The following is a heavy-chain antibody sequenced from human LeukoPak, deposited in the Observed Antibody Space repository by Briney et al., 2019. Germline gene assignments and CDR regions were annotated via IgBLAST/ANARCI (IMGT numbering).Heavy chain of an antibody. J-gene: IGHJ3*02. CDR2: IYYSGST. Sequence: PSETLSLTCTVSGGSISSSSYYWGWIRQPPGKGLEWIGSIYYSGSTYYNPSLKSRVTISVDTSKNQFSLKLSSVTAADTAVYYCARGLYDSSGYYYPGGAFDIWGQGTMVTVSS. D-gene: IGHD3-22*01. CDR3: ARGLYDSSGYYYPGGAFDI. CDR1: GGSISSSSYY. V-gene: IGHV4-39*07.